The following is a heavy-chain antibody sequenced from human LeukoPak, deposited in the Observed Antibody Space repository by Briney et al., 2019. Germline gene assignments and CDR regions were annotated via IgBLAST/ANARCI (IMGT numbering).Heavy chain of an antibody. V-gene: IGHV3-23*01. CDR2: ITGGGGST. J-gene: IGHJ4*02. Sequence: GGSLRLSCVASGFTFSNYAMNWVRQAPGKGLEWVSLITGGGGSTYYADSVKGRFTISRDNSKNTLYLQMNSLRAEDTAVYYCAKDNWNDHFFDYWGQGTLVTVSS. D-gene: IGHD1-1*01. CDR3: AKDNWNDHFFDY. CDR1: GFTFSNYA.